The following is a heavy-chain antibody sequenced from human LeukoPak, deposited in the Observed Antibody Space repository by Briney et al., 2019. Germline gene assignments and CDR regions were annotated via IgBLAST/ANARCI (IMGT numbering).Heavy chain of an antibody. CDR1: GITFSTYG. J-gene: IGHJ4*02. Sequence: GGSLRLSCAASGITFSTYGMYWVRQAPGKGLEWVSSISSTSKYIYYADSVKGRFTISRDNARNSLYLQMDSLRVEDTAVYYCARAPLEIVGIDYWGQGTLVTVSS. V-gene: IGHV3-21*01. CDR2: ISSTSKYI. D-gene: IGHD1-26*01. CDR3: ARAPLEIVGIDY.